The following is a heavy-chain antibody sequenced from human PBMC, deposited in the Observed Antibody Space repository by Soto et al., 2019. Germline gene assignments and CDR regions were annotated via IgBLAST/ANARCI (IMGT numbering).Heavy chain of an antibody. V-gene: IGHV3-30-3*01. CDR3: ARARLDTPALEY. D-gene: IGHD2-2*01. J-gene: IGHJ4*02. CDR2: MSYDGSDK. CDR1: RFSFRSYA. Sequence: QVQLVESGGGVVQPGRSLRLSCAASRFSFRSYAVQWVRQAPGKGLEWVAVMSYDGSDKDYADSVKGRFTISRDNSKNTLYLQLSSLRAEDTAVYYCARARLDTPALEYWGQGTLVTVSS.